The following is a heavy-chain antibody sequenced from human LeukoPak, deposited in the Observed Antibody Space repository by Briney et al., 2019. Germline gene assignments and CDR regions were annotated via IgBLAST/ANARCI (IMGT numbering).Heavy chain of an antibody. CDR3: ARGRYSGSYLLDY. D-gene: IGHD1-26*01. CDR1: GFTFSSYS. Sequence: TGGSLRLSCAASGFTFSSYSMSWVRQAPGKGLEWVSSISSSSTYRYYAASVKDRFTISRDNAKNSLYLQMNSLRAEDTALYYCARGRYSGSYLLDYWGQGTLVTVSS. CDR2: ISSSSTYR. V-gene: IGHV3-21*01. J-gene: IGHJ4*02.